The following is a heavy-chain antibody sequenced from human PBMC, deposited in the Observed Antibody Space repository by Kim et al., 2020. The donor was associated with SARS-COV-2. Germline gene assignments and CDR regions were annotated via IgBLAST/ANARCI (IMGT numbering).Heavy chain of an antibody. V-gene: IGHV3-33*06. J-gene: IGHJ3*01. CDR2: IWFDAGNK. D-gene: IGHD3-10*01. CDR1: GFTFSTYG. Sequence: GGSLRLFCEASGFTFSTYGMHWVRQAPGKGLEWVAIIWFDAGNKYYADSVRGRFTVSRDNSRNILYLEMNSLRAEDTAMYYCAKAGYRDSGDDAFNVWGQVTMVTVSS. CDR3: AKAGYRDSGDDAFNV.